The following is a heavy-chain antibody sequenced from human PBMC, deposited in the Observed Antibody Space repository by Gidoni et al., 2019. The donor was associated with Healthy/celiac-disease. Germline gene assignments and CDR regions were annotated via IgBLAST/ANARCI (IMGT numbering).Heavy chain of an antibody. CDR1: GGSISSYY. Sequence: QVQLQESGPGLVKPSETLSLTCTVSGGSISSYYWSWIRQPPGKGLEWIGYIYYSGSTNYNPSLKGRVTISVDTSKNQFSLKLSSVTAADTAVYYCARGGAYCGGDCYSLYFQHWGQGTLVTVSS. V-gene: IGHV4-59*01. CDR3: ARGGAYCGGDCYSLYFQH. D-gene: IGHD2-21*02. CDR2: IYYSGST. J-gene: IGHJ1*01.